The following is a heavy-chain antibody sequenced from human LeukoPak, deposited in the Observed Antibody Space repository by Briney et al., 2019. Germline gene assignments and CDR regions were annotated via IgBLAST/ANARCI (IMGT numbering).Heavy chain of an antibody. J-gene: IGHJ4*02. CDR3: AKQEGALIENWCFDH. CDR2: IEKNAAGA. D-gene: IGHD1-26*01. CDR1: GFTFSIFA. V-gene: IGHV3-23*01. Sequence: PGGSLRPSCAASGFTFSIFAMSWVRLAPGKGLEWVSRIEKNAAGAYYADSVKGRFTVSRDNSKNTLYLQMSSLRVEDTALYYCAKQEGALIENWCFDHWGLGTLVTVSS.